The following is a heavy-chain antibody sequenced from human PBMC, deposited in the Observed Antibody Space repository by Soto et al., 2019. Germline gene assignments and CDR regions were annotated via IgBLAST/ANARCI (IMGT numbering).Heavy chain of an antibody. CDR3: ARGDSFAV. D-gene: IGHD2-15*01. J-gene: IGHJ1*01. CDR1: GFTVNNTY. Sequence: EVHLVETGGGLIQPGGSLRLSCAASGFTVNNTYMSWVRQPPGKGLEWGSIISSGGDRYYADSVKGRFTISRDSCKNKVYIQINNRRAEETAEDYCARGDSFAVWGQGTLVTVSS. V-gene: IGHV3-53*02. CDR2: ISSGGDR.